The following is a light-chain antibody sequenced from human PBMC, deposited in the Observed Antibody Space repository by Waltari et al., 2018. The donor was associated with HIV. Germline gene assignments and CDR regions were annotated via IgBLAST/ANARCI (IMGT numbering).Light chain of an antibody. CDR3: CSYTGSGIL. Sequence: QSALTPVASVSASPGQSITITCTAPRSHVGPYHLFSWYQQHPGTSPQLLIFEVTTRPSGTSDRFSGSRSGNTASLTISGLQAEDEGDYYCCSYTGSGILFGGGTKLTVL. CDR1: RSHVGPYHL. J-gene: IGLJ2*01. CDR2: EVT. V-gene: IGLV2-23*02.